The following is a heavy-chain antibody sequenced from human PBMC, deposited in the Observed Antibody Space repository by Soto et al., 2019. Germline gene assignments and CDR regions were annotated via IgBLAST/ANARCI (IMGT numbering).Heavy chain of an antibody. V-gene: IGHV3-21*01. D-gene: IGHD1-26*01. CDR3: ARDSESASSWELLWGDYYYYGMDV. Sequence: GESLKISCAASGFTFSSYGMHWVRQAPGKGLEWVSSISSSSSYIYYADSVKGRFTISRDNAKNSLYLQMNSLRAEDTAVYYCARDSESASSWELLWGDYYYYGMDVWGQGTTVTVSS. CDR2: ISSSSSYI. J-gene: IGHJ6*02. CDR1: GFTFSSYG.